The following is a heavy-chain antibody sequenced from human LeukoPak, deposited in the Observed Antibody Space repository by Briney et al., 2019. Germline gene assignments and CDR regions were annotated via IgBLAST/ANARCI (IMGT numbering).Heavy chain of an antibody. Sequence: PGGSLRLSCAASEFTFATYHMTWVRQAPGEGLKWVSAISDSGASAYYADSVKGRFTISRDNSKNTLYLQMDSLRAEDTAVYYCGCWGTNGYYDYWGQGTLVTVSS. V-gene: IGHV3-23*01. D-gene: IGHD3-16*01. CDR3: GCWGTNGYYDY. CDR2: ISDSGASA. CDR1: EFTFATYH. J-gene: IGHJ4*02.